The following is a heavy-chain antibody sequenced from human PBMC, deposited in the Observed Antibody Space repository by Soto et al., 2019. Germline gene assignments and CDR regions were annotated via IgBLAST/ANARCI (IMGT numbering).Heavy chain of an antibody. CDR3: VRGSGAAASSADAFDI. CDR2: ISGSGGTT. V-gene: IGHV3-23*01. CDR1: GFTFSNYA. Sequence: GGSLRLSCAASGFTFSNYAMSWVRQAPGKGLEWVSGISGSGGTTYYGDSVKGRFTISRDNSKITLYLQMNSLRAEDTAVYYCVRGSGAAASSADAFDIWGQGTMVTVSS. D-gene: IGHD6-13*01. J-gene: IGHJ3*02.